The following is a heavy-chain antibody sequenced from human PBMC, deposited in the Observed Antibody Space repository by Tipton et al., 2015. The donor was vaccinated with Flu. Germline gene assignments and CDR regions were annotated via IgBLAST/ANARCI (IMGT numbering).Heavy chain of an antibody. Sequence: TLSLTCTVSGGSISSGSYYWSWIRQPAGKGLEWIGRIYTSGSTNHNPSLKSRVTISVDTSKNQFSLKLSSVTAADTAVYYCARDLFGEKDWFDPWGQGTLVTVSS. V-gene: IGHV4-61*02. D-gene: IGHD3-10*01. J-gene: IGHJ5*02. CDR2: IYTSGST. CDR1: GGSISSGSYY. CDR3: ARDLFGEKDWFDP.